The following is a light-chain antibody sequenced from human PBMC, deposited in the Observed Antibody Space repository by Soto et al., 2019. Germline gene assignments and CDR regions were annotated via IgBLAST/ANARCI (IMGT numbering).Light chain of an antibody. CDR2: GAS. Sequence: EIVMTQSPGTLSLSPVERATISCRASQVIGSRYLAWYHQKSGQAPRLLIYGASSRATGIPDRFSGSGSGTDVTLTISRLEPEDFGVYYCQQFGSSIPHTCGQGTNLELK. CDR3: QQFGSSIPHT. J-gene: IGKJ2*01. CDR1: QVIGSRY. V-gene: IGKV3-20*01.